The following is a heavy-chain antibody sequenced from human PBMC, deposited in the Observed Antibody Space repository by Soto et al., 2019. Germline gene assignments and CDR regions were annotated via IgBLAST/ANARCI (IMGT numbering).Heavy chain of an antibody. V-gene: IGHV4-39*01. CDR2: VYYGANT. CDR3: ARRSGIVGVDGAFDV. D-gene: IGHD1-26*01. CDR1: GGSVGNTQYY. J-gene: IGHJ3*01. Sequence: SETLSLTCTVSGGSVGNTQYYWAWIRQPPGMGLKWIGSVYYGANTNYNPSLKSRVTISKDASKNQFSLILNSVTAADTAVYYCARRSGIVGVDGAFDVWGQGRMVTVSS.